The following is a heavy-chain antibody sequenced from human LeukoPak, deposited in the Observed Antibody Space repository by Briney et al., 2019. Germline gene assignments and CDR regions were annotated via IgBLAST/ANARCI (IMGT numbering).Heavy chain of an antibody. J-gene: IGHJ4*02. V-gene: IGHV3-21*01. D-gene: IGHD4-17*01. CDR1: GFTFSSYS. Sequence: GGSLRLSCAASGFTFSSYSMNWVRQAPGKGLEWVSSISSSSSYIYYADSVKGRFTISRDNAKNSLYLQMNSLRAEDTAVYYCARRSTVTTIDYWGQGTLVTVSS. CDR3: ARRSTVTTIDY. CDR2: ISSSSSYI.